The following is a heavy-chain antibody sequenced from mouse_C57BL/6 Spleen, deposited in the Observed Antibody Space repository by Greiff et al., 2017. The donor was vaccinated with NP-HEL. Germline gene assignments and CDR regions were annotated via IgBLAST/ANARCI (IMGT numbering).Heavy chain of an antibody. J-gene: IGHJ4*01. CDR1: GYAFSSSW. D-gene: IGHD3-2*01. Sequence: QVQLQQSGPELVKPGASVEISCKASGYAFSSSWMNWVKQRPGKGLEWIGRIYPGDGDTNYNGKFKGKATLTADKSSSTAYMQLSSLTSEDSAVYFCARETAPYYAMDYWGQGTSVTVSS. CDR2: IYPGDGDT. V-gene: IGHV1-82*01. CDR3: ARETAPYYAMDY.